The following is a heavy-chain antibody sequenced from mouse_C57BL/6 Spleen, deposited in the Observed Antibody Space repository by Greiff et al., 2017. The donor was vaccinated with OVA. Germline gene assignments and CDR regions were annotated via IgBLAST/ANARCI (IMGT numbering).Heavy chain of an antibody. CDR2: ISSGSSTI. CDR1: GFTFSDYG. D-gene: IGHD1-1*01. J-gene: IGHJ2*01. V-gene: IGHV5-17*01. Sequence: EVHLVESGGGLVKPGGSLKLSCAASGFTFSDYGMHWVRQAPEKGLEWVAYISSGSSTIYYADTVKGRFTISRDNAKNTLFLQMTSLRSEDTAIYYCARRDYGSSAFDYWGQGTTLTVSS. CDR3: ARRDYGSSAFDY.